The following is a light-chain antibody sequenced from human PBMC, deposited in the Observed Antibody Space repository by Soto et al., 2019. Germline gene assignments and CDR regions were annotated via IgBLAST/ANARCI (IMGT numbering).Light chain of an antibody. CDR2: GAS. V-gene: IGKV3-20*01. CDR1: QSVSSY. Sequence: EIVLTHSPATLSLSPWEIATLSCRASQSVSSYLAWYQQKPGQAPRLLIYGASSRATGIPDRFSGSGSGTDFTLTISRLEPEDFAVYYCQQYGSSPPITFGQGTRLEIK. CDR3: QQYGSSPPIT. J-gene: IGKJ5*01.